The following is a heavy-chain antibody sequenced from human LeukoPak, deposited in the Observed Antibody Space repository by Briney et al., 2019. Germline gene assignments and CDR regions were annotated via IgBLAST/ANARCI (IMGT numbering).Heavy chain of an antibody. V-gene: IGHV3-66*02. Sequence: GGSLRLSCAASGFTVSSNYMSWVRQAPGKGLEWVSVIYSGGSTYYADSVKGRFTISRDNSKNTLYLQMNSLRAEDTAVYYCAKDHSSSWYIYAFDIWGQGTMVTVSS. D-gene: IGHD6-13*01. CDR2: IYSGGST. J-gene: IGHJ3*02. CDR3: AKDHSSSWYIYAFDI. CDR1: GFTVSSNY.